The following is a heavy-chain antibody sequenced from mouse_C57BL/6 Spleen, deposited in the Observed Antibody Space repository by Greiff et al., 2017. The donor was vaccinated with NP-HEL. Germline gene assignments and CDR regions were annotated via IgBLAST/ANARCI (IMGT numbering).Heavy chain of an antibody. J-gene: IGHJ4*01. Sequence: EVHLVESGGGLVKPGGSLKLSCAASGFTFSDYGMHWVRQAPEKGLEWVAYISSGSSTIYYADTVKGRFTISRDNAKNTLFLQMTSLRSEDTAMYYCATYGYDGNYYAMDYWGQGTSVTVSS. CDR2: ISSGSSTI. CDR3: ATYGYDGNYYAMDY. V-gene: IGHV5-17*01. D-gene: IGHD2-2*01. CDR1: GFTFSDYG.